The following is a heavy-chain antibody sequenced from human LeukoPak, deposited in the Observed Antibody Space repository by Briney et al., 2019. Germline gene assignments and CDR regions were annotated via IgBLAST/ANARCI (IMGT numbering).Heavy chain of an antibody. D-gene: IGHD2-2*01. CDR2: IKQDGSET. CDR1: GFTFSNNW. CDR3: AKDLAPTSYELVPYYYYGMDV. J-gene: IGHJ6*02. V-gene: IGHV3-7*01. Sequence: GGSLRLSCAASGFTFSNNWMTWVRQAPGKGLEWVANIKQDGSETYYADSVKGRFTISRDNSKNTLYLQMNSLRAEDTAVYYCAKDLAPTSYELVPYYYYGMDVWGQGTTVTVSS.